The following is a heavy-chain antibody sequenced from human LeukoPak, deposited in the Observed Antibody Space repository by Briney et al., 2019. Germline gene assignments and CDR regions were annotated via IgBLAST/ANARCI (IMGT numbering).Heavy chain of an antibody. CDR3: ARGNDYDSSGYSAY. CDR2: IKQDGSEK. Sequence: GGSLRLSCAASGFTFSSYCMSWVRQAPGKGLEWVANIKQDGSEKYYVDSVKGRFTISRDNAKNSMYLQMNSLRAEDTAVYYCARGNDYDSSGYSAYWGQGTLVTVSS. D-gene: IGHD3-22*01. J-gene: IGHJ4*02. CDR1: GFTFSSYC. V-gene: IGHV3-7*01.